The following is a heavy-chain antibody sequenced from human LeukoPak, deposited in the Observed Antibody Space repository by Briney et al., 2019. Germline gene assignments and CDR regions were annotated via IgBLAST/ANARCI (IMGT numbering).Heavy chain of an antibody. CDR2: INHSGSA. CDR1: GGSFSGYY. Sequence: SETLSLTCAVSGGSFSGYYWTWIRQPPGKGLEWIGEINHSGSANYNPSLKSRVTISVDTSKNQFSLKLSSVTAADTAVYYCARGLRITIFGVAYFDYWGQGTLVTVSS. V-gene: IGHV4-34*01. J-gene: IGHJ4*02. CDR3: ARGLRITIFGVAYFDY. D-gene: IGHD3-3*01.